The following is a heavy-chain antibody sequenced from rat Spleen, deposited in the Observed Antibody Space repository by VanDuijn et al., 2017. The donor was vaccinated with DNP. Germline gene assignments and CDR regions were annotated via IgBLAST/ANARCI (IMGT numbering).Heavy chain of an antibody. D-gene: IGHD4-3*01. CDR3: AKNSGYYFDY. V-gene: IGHV5S10*01. J-gene: IGHJ2*01. Sequence: EVQVVESGGGLVQPGRSLKLSCAASGFTFRNYDMAWVRQAPKKGLEWVATIFYAGTTTYYRGSVKGRFTISRDNAKSSLYLQMNSLKSEDTATYYCAKNSGYYFDYWGQGVMVTVSS. CDR1: GFTFRNYD. CDR2: IFYAGTTT.